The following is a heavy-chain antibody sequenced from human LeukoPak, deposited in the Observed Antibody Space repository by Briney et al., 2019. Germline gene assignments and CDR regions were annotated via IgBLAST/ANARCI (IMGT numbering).Heavy chain of an antibody. Sequence: EASVKVSCTASGYTFTSYDINWVRQATGQGLEWMGWMNPNSGNTGYAQKFQGRVTMTRNTSISTTYMELSSLRSEDTAVYYCARAGPYDFWSGYYYYYYYGMDVWGQGTTVTVPS. CDR3: ARAGPYDFWSGYYYYYYYGMDV. D-gene: IGHD3-3*01. V-gene: IGHV1-8*01. CDR1: GYTFTSYD. J-gene: IGHJ6*02. CDR2: MNPNSGNT.